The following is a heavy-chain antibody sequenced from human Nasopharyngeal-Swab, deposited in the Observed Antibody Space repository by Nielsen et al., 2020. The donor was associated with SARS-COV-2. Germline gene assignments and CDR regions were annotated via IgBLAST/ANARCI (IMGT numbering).Heavy chain of an antibody. J-gene: IGHJ5*02. Sequence: SVKVSCKASGGTFSGYAISWVRQAPGQGLEWMGGIIPMFGTADYAQKFQGRVTITADRSTSTAYMEMNSLRSEDTAVYYCARAHPRSCTDGVCFRSQVYNWFDPWGQGTLVTVSS. V-gene: IGHV1-69*06. CDR3: ARAHPRSCTDGVCFRSQVYNWFDP. D-gene: IGHD2-8*01. CDR1: GGTFSGYA. CDR2: IIPMFGTA.